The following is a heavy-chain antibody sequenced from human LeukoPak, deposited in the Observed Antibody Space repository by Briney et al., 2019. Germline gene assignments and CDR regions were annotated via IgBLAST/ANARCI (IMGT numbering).Heavy chain of an antibody. CDR3: TRPFEYSSSWLDY. CDR2: IRSKAYGGTT. Sequence: GGSLRLSCTASGFTFGDYAMSWVRQAPGKGLEWVGFIRSKAYGGTTEYAASVKGRFTISRDDSKSIAYLQMNSLKTEDTAVYYCTRPFEYSSSWLDYWGQGTLVTVSS. J-gene: IGHJ4*02. D-gene: IGHD6-6*01. CDR1: GFTFGDYA. V-gene: IGHV3-49*04.